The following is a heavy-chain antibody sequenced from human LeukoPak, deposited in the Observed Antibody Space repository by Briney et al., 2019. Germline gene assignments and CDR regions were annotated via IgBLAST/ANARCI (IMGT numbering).Heavy chain of an antibody. V-gene: IGHV4-31*03. Sequence: SQTLSLTCTVSGDSISSGDYYWSWIRQHPGKGLEWIGYIYYSGSTYYNPSLNSRVTISLDTSKNQFSLKLSSVTAADTAFYYCARGPSIYLRSPFDYWGQGTLVTVSS. J-gene: IGHJ4*02. CDR3: ARGPSIYLRSPFDY. CDR1: GDSISSGDYY. D-gene: IGHD3-3*01. CDR2: IYYSGST.